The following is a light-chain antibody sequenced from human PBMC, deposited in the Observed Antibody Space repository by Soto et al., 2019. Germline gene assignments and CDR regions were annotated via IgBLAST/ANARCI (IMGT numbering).Light chain of an antibody. Sequence: QAVVTQEPSLTVSPGGTVTLTCGSSTGAVTSGHYPYWFQQKPGQAPRTLVYNTSDKHSWAPARFSGSLLGGKAALTLSGVQPEDEAEYYCLLSYSGARVFGGGTKVTVL. V-gene: IGLV7-46*01. J-gene: IGLJ3*02. CDR3: LLSYSGARV. CDR1: TGAVTSGHY. CDR2: NTS.